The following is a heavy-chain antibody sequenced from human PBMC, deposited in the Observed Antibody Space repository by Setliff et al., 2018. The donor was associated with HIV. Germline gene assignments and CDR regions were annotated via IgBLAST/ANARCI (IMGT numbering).Heavy chain of an antibody. V-gene: IGHV4-39*01. CDR3: ASGEDSGTYGEPYDS. CDR1: GDSIISSRNF. Sequence: SETLSLTCTVSGDSIISSRNFWGWIRQPPGKGLEWIGNIHSSGSTYYNPSLKSRVLISVDLSINQFSLKLHSVTAADTAVYYCASGEDSGTYGEPYDSWGQGALVTVSS. J-gene: IGHJ4*02. CDR2: IHSSGST. D-gene: IGHD1-26*01.